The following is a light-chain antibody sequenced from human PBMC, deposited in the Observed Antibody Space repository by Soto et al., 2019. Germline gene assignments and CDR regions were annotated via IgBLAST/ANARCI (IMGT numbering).Light chain of an antibody. CDR2: GNS. CDR3: QSYDGGLL. Sequence: QSVLTQPPSVSGAPGQMVTISCTGSSSNIGAGYDVHWYQQLPRTAPKLLIYGNSNRPSGVPDRFSASKSGTSASLAITGLQPEDEADYYCQSYDGGLLFGGGTQVTVL. CDR1: SSNIGAGYD. J-gene: IGLJ3*02. V-gene: IGLV1-40*01.